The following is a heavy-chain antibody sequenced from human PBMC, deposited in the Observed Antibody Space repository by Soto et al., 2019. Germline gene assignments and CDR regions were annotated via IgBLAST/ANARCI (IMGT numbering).Heavy chain of an antibody. CDR2: IYPGDSDT. D-gene: IGHD3-10*01. CDR3: ARASLAYYYGSGSYYWFDP. Sequence: GESLKISCKGSGYSFTSYWIGWVRQMPGKGLEWMGIIYPGDSDTRYSPSFQGQVTISADKSISTAYLQWSSLKASDTAMYYCARASLAYYYGSGSYYWFDPWGQGTLVTVSS. J-gene: IGHJ5*02. CDR1: GYSFTSYW. V-gene: IGHV5-51*01.